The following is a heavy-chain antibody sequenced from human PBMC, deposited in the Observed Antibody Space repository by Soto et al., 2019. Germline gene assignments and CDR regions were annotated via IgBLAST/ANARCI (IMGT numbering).Heavy chain of an antibody. D-gene: IGHD3-3*01. CDR3: ARQKYDFWSGYYKYKWFDP. Sequence: SVKVSCKASGGTFSSYAISWVRQAPGQGLEWMGGIIPIFGTANYAQKFQGRVTITADESTSTAYMELSSLRSEDTAVYYCARQKYDFWSGYYKYKWFDPWGQGTLVTVSS. CDR1: GGTFSSYA. CDR2: IIPIFGTA. V-gene: IGHV1-69*13. J-gene: IGHJ5*02.